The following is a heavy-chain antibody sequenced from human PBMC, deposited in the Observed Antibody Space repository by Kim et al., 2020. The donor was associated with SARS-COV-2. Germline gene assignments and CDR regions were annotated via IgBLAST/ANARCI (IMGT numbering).Heavy chain of an antibody. J-gene: IGHJ4*02. CDR3: ARVGLGITFGGVIDDY. V-gene: IGHV1-18*01. D-gene: IGHD3-16*02. CDR1: GYTFTSYG. Sequence: ASVKVSCKASGYTFTSYGISWVRQAPGQGLEWMGWISAYNGNTNYAQKLQGRVTMTTDTSTSTAYMELRSLRSDDTDVYYCARVGLGITFGGVIDDYWGQGTLVTVSS. CDR2: ISAYNGNT.